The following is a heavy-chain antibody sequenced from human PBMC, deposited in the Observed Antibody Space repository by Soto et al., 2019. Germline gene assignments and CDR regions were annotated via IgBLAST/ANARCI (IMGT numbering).Heavy chain of an antibody. J-gene: IGHJ6*03. D-gene: IGHD3-3*01. CDR1: GGSISSSNYY. CDR3: ARHSASSWSYYYYMDV. V-gene: IGHV4-39*01. CDR2: IYYSGST. Sequence: SETLSLTCTVSGGSISSSNYYWGWIRQPPGKGLEWTGSIYYSGSTYYNPSLKSRVTISVDTSKNQFSLKLSSVIAADTAVYYCARHSASSWSYYYYMDVWGKGTTVTVSS.